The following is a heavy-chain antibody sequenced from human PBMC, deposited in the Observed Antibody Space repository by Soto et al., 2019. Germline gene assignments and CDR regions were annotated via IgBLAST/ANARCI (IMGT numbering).Heavy chain of an antibody. J-gene: IGHJ4*02. CDR3: ARYCSGGSCYETFDY. CDR1: GYTFTSYG. D-gene: IGHD2-15*01. CDR2: ISAYNGNT. Sequence: QVQLVQSGAEVKKPGASVKVSCKASGYTFTSYGISWVRHAPGQGLEWMGWISAYNGNTNYAQKLQGRVTMTTDTSTSTAYMELRSLRSDDTAVYYCARYCSGGSCYETFDYWGQGTLVTVSS. V-gene: IGHV1-18*01.